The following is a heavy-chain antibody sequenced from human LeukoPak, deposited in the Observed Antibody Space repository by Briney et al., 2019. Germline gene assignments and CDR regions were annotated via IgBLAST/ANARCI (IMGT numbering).Heavy chain of an antibody. CDR3: ARDGYDGDPWGGYYFDY. V-gene: IGHV3-33*01. Sequence: GGSLRLSCAAPGFTFSSYGMHWVRQAPGKGLEWVAVIWYDGSNKYYADSVKGRFTISRDNSKNTLYLQMNSLRAEDTAVYYCARDGYDGDPWGGYYFDYWGQGTLVTVSS. CDR2: IWYDGSNK. J-gene: IGHJ4*02. CDR1: GFTFSSYG. D-gene: IGHD4-17*01.